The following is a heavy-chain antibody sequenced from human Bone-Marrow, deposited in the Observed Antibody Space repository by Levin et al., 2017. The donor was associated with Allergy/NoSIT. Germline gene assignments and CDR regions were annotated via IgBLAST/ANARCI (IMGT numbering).Heavy chain of an antibody. CDR1: GFTFDDYA. Sequence: SLKISCAASGFTFDDYAMHWVRQAPGKGLEWVSGISWNSGSIGYADSVKGRFTISRDNAKNSLYLQMNSLRAEDTALYYCAKDSSHYYGSGSPQGNWFDPWGQGTLVTVSS. D-gene: IGHD3-10*01. CDR3: AKDSSHYYGSGSPQGNWFDP. CDR2: ISWNSGSI. J-gene: IGHJ5*02. V-gene: IGHV3-9*01.